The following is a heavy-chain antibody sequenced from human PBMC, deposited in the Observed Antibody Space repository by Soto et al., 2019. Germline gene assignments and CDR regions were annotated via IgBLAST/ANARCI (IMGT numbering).Heavy chain of an antibody. J-gene: IGHJ3*02. CDR2: INHNGDS. Sequence: QVHLQQWGAGLLKPSETLSLTCGVYGGSFGTSYWAWIRQSPEKGLEWIGEINHNGDSNYNPPPKMQVTISLDMSEHQFSLKLTPVAATDTAVYYCARVTRFPDAFDIWGQGTPVIVSS. CDR3: ARVTRFPDAFDI. CDR1: GGSFGTSY. V-gene: IGHV4-34*01.